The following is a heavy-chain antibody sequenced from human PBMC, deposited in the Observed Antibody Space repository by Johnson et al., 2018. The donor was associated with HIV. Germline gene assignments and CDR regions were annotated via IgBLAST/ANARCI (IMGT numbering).Heavy chain of an antibody. CDR2: ISYDGSNK. Sequence: QVQLVESGGGVVQPGRSLRLSCAASGFTFSSYAMHWVRQAPGKGLEWVAVISYDGSNKYYADSVKGRFTISRDNSKNTLYLQMNSLRAEDTAVYYCAGATWCRALRGFWGDRDHAFEIWGQGTMVTVSS. V-gene: IGHV3-30*04. J-gene: IGHJ3*02. D-gene: IGHD3-10*01. CDR3: AGATWCRALRGFWGDRDHAFEI. CDR1: GFTFSSYA.